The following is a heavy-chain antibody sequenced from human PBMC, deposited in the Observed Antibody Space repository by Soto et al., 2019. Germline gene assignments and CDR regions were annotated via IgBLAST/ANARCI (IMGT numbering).Heavy chain of an antibody. J-gene: IGHJ4*02. D-gene: IGHD3-10*01. CDR2: INHSGST. Sequence: SETLSFTCAVYGGSFSGYYWTWIRQSPERGLEWIGEINHSGSTNYNPSLKSRVTMSVDTSKNQFSLKLSSVTAADTAVYYCARGIIMMVLVQRGAPHECYIASWGQGTLVTVSS. V-gene: IGHV4-34*01. CDR1: GGSFSGYY. CDR3: ARGIIMMVLVQRGAPHECYIAS.